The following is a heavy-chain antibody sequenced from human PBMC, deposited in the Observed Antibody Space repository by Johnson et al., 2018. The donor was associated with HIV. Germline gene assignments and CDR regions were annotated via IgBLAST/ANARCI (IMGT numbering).Heavy chain of an antibody. CDR2: IYSGGST. V-gene: IGHV3-66*01. CDR1: GFTVSTNY. Sequence: VQLVESGGGLVQPGGSLRLSYAASGFTVSTNYLTWVRQAPGKGLEWVSLIYSGGSTFYADSVKGRFTISRDNSKNTLYLQMNSLRTEDTAVYYCARGLLWFGELLEAFDIWGQGTMVTVSS. D-gene: IGHD3-10*01. CDR3: ARGLLWFGELLEAFDI. J-gene: IGHJ3*02.